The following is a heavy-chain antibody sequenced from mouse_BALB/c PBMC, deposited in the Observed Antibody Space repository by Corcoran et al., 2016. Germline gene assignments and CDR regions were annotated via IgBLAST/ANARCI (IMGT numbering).Heavy chain of an antibody. V-gene: IGHV14-3*02. J-gene: IGHJ2*01. D-gene: IGHD2-1*01. CDR1: GFNIKDNY. Sequence: EVQLQQSGAGLVKPGASVKLACTASGFNIKDNYMHWVQQRPAHGLEWIGRIDPANGNTKYDPKFQGKATITADTSSNTAYLQLSSLTSEDTAVYYVASSPYGNCYFDYWGQGTTLTVSS. CDR3: ASSPYGNCYFDY. CDR2: IDPANGNT.